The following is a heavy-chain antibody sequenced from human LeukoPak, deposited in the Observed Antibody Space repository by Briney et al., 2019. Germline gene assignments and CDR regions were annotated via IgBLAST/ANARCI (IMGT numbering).Heavy chain of an antibody. Sequence: ASVKVSCKASGYTFTGYYMHWLRQAPGQGLEWMGWINPNSGGTNYAQKFQGRVTMNRDTSISAAYVELTGLGSDDTAVYYCTIMMTFGVVIVSDYWGQGTLVTVSS. J-gene: IGHJ4*02. D-gene: IGHD3-16*02. CDR1: GYTFTGYY. CDR3: TIMMTFGVVIVSDY. CDR2: INPNSGGT. V-gene: IGHV1-2*02.